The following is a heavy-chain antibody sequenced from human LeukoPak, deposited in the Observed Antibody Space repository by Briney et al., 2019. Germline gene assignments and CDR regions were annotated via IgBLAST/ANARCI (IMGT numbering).Heavy chain of an antibody. CDR2: ISGNGVST. J-gene: IGHJ4*02. V-gene: IGHV3-23*01. CDR1: GFTFIRYA. CDR3: AKGEDYDILTGYRELDY. Sequence: GSLRLSCAACGFTFIRYAMSWVRQAPGKGLEWVSSISGNGVSTYYADSVKDRFTISRDNSKNTVYLQMNSLRAEDTAVYYCAKGEDYDILTGYRELDYWGQGTLVTVSS. D-gene: IGHD3-9*01.